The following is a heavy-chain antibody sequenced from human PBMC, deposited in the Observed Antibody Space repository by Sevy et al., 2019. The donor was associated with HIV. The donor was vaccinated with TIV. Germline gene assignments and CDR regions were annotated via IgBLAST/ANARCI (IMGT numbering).Heavy chain of an antibody. J-gene: IGHJ4*02. D-gene: IGHD3-22*01. CDR1: GFTFNNYW. Sequence: GGSLRLSCAVSGFTFNNYWMSWVRQAPGKGLEWVAAINQDGSDKYSSDSVKGRFTISRDNAENSLFLQMNSLRVGDTAMYYCATSTMMGASSLYDYWGQGTLVIVSS. CDR3: ATSTMMGASSLYDY. V-gene: IGHV3-7*03. CDR2: INQDGSDK.